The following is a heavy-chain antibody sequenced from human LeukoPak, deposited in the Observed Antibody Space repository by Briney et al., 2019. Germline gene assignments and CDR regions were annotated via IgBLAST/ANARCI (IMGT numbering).Heavy chain of an antibody. CDR2: IYSSVST. D-gene: IGHD2-15*01. J-gene: IGHJ6*03. CDR1: GDSINDHY. CDR3: ARQRCSGGSCNRVDQVYYMDV. Sequence: SETLSLTCTVSGDSINDHYWSWIRQPPGEGLEWIAYIYSSVSTNYNRSRKSRVTISIDTSKSQFSLKLTSVTAADAGVYYCARQRCSGGSCNRVDQVYYMDVWGKGTTVTVSS. V-gene: IGHV4-4*09.